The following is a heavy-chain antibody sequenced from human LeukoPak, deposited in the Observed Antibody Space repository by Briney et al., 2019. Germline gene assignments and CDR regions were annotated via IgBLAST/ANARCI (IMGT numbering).Heavy chain of an antibody. CDR3: ARAVYCSGGNCYVYWYFDL. D-gene: IGHD2-15*01. Sequence: SETLSLTCTVSGGSISSSIYYWGWIRQPPGKGLEWIGSIYYSGSTYYNPSLKSRVTISVDTSKNQFSLKLSSVTAADTAVYYCARAVYCSGGNCYVYWYFDLWGRGTLVTVSS. V-gene: IGHV4-39*01. J-gene: IGHJ2*01. CDR2: IYYSGST. CDR1: GGSISSSIYY.